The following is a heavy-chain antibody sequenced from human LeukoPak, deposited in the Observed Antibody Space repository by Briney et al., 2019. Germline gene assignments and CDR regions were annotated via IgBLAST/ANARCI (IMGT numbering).Heavy chain of an antibody. D-gene: IGHD2-2*01. J-gene: IGHJ6*02. CDR1: GYTFPSYF. CDR2: INPTGGST. Sequence: ASVKVSCKASGYTFPSYFMHWVRQAPGQGLEWMGIINPTGGSTTYAQKLQGRVTMTTDTSTSTAYMELRSLRSDDTAVYYCARVGGEYQLLGYYYYGMDVWGQGTSVTVSS. CDR3: ARVGGEYQLLGYYYYGMDV. V-gene: IGHV1-46*01.